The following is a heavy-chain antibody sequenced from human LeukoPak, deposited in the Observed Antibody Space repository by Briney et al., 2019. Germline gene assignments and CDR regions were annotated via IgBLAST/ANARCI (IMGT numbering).Heavy chain of an antibody. V-gene: IGHV4-59*01. CDR3: ASSVSGYGDY. CDR2: IYHSGST. J-gene: IGHJ4*02. CDR1: GGSISSYY. Sequence: SETLSLTCTVSGGSISSYYWSWIRQPPGKGLEGIGYIYHSGSTNYNPSLKSRVTISVDTSKNQFSLKLSSVTAADTAVYYCASSVSGYGDYWGQGTLVTVSS. D-gene: IGHD5-12*01.